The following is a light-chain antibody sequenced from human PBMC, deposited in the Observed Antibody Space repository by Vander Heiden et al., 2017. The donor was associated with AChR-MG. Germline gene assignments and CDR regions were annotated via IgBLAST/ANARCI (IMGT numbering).Light chain of an antibody. CDR2: SNN. CDR1: SSNIGSNT. Sequence: QSVLTQPPPASGTPGQRVTVSCSGSSSNIGSNTVNWYQQLPGTAPNLLIYSNNQRPSGVPVRFSGSKSGSSASLAISGLQSEDEADYYCAAWDDSLNGQVVFGGGTKLTVL. J-gene: IGLJ2*01. V-gene: IGLV1-44*01. CDR3: AAWDDSLNGQVV.